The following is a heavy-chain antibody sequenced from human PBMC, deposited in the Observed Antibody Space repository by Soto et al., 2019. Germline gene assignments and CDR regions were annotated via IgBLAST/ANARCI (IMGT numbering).Heavy chain of an antibody. V-gene: IGHV1-46*01. CDR2: INPSGGST. Sequence: QVQLVQSGAEVKKPGASVKVSCKASGYTFTSYYMHWVRQAPGQGLEWMGIINPSGGSTSYAQKFQGRVTMTRDTSTSTVYMEMSGLGSEDTDVYYCAREPLDYGEYWGQGTLVTVSS. CDR3: AREPLDYGEY. J-gene: IGHJ4*02. CDR1: GYTFTSYY.